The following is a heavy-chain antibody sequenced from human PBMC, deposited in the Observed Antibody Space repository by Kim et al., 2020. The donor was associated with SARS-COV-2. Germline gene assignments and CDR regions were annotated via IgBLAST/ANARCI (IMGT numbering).Heavy chain of an antibody. Sequence: SETLSLTCTVSGGSISSSSYYWGWIRQPPGKGLEWIGSIYYSGSTYYNPSLKSRVTISVDTSKNQFSLKLSSVTAADTAVYYCARQSSDGIGSSWYYRKRGGFVGWGQGTLVTVSS. CDR1: GGSISSSSYY. D-gene: IGHD6-13*01. V-gene: IGHV4-39*01. CDR2: IYYSGST. CDR3: ARQSSDGIGSSWYYRKRGGFVG. J-gene: IGHJ4*02.